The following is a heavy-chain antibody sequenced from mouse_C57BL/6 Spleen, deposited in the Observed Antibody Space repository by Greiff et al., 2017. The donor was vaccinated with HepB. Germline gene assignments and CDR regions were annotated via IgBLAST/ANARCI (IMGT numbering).Heavy chain of an antibody. J-gene: IGHJ2*01. CDR1: GYTFTSYW. CDR3: AREGPHYYGSSYRDFDY. D-gene: IGHD1-1*01. Sequence: QVQLQQPGAELVKPGASVKMSCKASGYTFTSYWITWVKQRPGQGLEWIGDIYPGSGSTNYNEKFKSKATLTVDTSSSTAYMQLSSLTSEDSAVYYRAREGPHYYGSSYRDFDYWGQGTTLTVSS. CDR2: IYPGSGST. V-gene: IGHV1-55*01.